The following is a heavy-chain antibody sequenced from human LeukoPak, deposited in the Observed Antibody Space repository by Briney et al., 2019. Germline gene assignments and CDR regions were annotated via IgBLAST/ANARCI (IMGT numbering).Heavy chain of an antibody. V-gene: IGHV3-21*04. D-gene: IGHD6-6*01. CDR2: ISNSGDYI. CDR3: AKAHSSSYYYYGMDV. Sequence: PGGSLRLSCTVSGFTFSSFTMNWVRQGPGKGLEWVASISNSGDYISYADSLKGRFTISRDNAKNSLFLQMSSLRAEDTAVYYCAKAHSSSYYYYGMDVWGQGTTVTVSS. J-gene: IGHJ6*02. CDR1: GFTFSSFT.